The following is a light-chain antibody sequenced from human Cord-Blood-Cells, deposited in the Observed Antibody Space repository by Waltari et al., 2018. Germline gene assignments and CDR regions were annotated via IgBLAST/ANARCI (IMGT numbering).Light chain of an antibody. CDR3: QQSYSTPRKT. CDR2: AAS. Sequence: DIQMTQSPSSLSASVGERVTITCRASQSISSYLNWYQQKPGKAPKLLIYAASSLQSGVPSRFSGSGSGTDFTLTISSLQPEDFATYYCQQSYSTPRKTFGQGTKVEIK. V-gene: IGKV1-39*01. J-gene: IGKJ1*01. CDR1: QSISSY.